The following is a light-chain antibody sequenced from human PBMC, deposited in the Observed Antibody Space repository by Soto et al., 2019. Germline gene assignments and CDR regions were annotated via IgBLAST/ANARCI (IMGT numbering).Light chain of an antibody. J-gene: IGLJ1*01. CDR2: ANT. V-gene: IGLV1-40*01. Sequence: QSVLTQPPSVSGAPGQTVTISCSGSTSNIGAPYDVHWYQLRPGTAPRLLIFANTDRPSGVPERFSGSKSDTSASLTITGLLAEDGAEYFCQSYDRALTGSVFGGGTKVTVL. CDR1: TSNIGAPYD. CDR3: QSYDRALTGSV.